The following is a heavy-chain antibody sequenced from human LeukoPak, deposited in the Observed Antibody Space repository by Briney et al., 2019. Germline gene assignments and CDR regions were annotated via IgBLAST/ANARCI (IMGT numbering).Heavy chain of an antibody. CDR2: IYTSGST. CDR1: GGSISSYY. D-gene: IGHD5-24*01. Sequence: SETLSLTCTVSGGSISSYYWSWIRQPPGKGLEWIGYIYTSGSTNYNPSLKSRVTISVDTSKNQFSLKLSSVTAADTAVYYCARQASCSTRQLYYYYYYMDVWGKGTTVTVSS. J-gene: IGHJ6*03. V-gene: IGHV4-4*09. CDR3: ARQASCSTRQLYYYYYYMDV.